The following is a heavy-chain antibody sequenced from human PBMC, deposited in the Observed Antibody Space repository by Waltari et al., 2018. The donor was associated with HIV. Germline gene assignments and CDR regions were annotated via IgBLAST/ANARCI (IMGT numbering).Heavy chain of an antibody. D-gene: IGHD2-21*02. CDR2: ISGDGST. Sequence: EVQLLESGGGLIQPGGSLRLSCAASGFTFSTYAMSWVRQAPGKGLELVSVISGDGSTYYADSVKGRFIISRDNSKSTVYLQMNDLRAEDTALYYCAKIVVVAGTSADFWGQGVVVTVSS. V-gene: IGHV3-23*01. CDR1: GFTFSTYA. CDR3: AKIVVVAGTSADF. J-gene: IGHJ4*02.